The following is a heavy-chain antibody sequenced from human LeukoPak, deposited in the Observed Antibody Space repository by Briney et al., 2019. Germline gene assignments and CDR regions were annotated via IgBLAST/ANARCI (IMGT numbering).Heavy chain of an antibody. J-gene: IGHJ6*02. D-gene: IGHD6-13*01. Sequence: ASVKVSCKASGGTFSSYAISWVRQAPGQGLERMGRIIPILGIANYAQKFQGRVTITADKSTSTAYMELSSLRSEDTAVYYCARSPEYSSSWLNYCGMDVWGQGTTVTVSS. V-gene: IGHV1-69*04. CDR2: IIPILGIA. CDR3: ARSPEYSSSWLNYCGMDV. CDR1: GGTFSSYA.